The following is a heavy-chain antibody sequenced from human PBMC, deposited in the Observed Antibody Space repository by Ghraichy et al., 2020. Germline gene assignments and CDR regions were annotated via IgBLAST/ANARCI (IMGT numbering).Heavy chain of an antibody. J-gene: IGHJ4*02. CDR2: IHYSGIT. CDR1: GGSISSSGYY. D-gene: IGHD6-19*01. CDR3: ARPVSSGWYEGGFDY. V-gene: IGHV4-39*01. Sequence: SETLSLTCTVSGGSISSSGYYCGWIRQTPGKGLEWTASIHYSGITYYHPSLKSRVTISVDTSKNQFSLNLRSVTAADTAMYYCARPVSSGWYEGGFDYWGQGSLATDS.